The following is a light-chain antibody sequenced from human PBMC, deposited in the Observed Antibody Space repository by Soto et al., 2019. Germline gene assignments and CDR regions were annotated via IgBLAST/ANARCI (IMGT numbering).Light chain of an antibody. CDR2: EVR. V-gene: IGLV2-14*01. CDR1: SSGIGGYDY. CDR3: CSYTRTSNHYF. Sequence: QSVLTQPASVSGSPGQSITISGSGTSSGIGGYDYVSWYQQRPGKAPKLMIYEVRYRPSGASNRFSGSKSGNTASLTISGLQAEDEADYYCCSYTRTSNHYFFGSGTKVTVL. J-gene: IGLJ1*01.